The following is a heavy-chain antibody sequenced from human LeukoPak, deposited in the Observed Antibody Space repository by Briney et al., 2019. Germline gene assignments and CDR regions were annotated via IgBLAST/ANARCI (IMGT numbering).Heavy chain of an antibody. V-gene: IGHV1-18*01. CDR1: GYTFTSYG. CDR3: AREPRFTMIVVGTNAFDI. Sequence: ASVKVSCKASGYTFTSYGIIWVRQAPGQGLEWMGWISAYNGNTNYAQKLQGRVTMTTDTSTSTAYMELRILTSDDTAVYYCAREPRFTMIVVGTNAFDIWGQGTMVTVSS. D-gene: IGHD3-22*01. CDR2: ISAYNGNT. J-gene: IGHJ3*02.